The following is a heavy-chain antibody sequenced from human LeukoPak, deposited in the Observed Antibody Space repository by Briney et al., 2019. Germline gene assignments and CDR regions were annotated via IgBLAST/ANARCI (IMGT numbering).Heavy chain of an antibody. CDR2: ISGITTST. Sequence: GGSLRLSCAVSGFTFSSYAMSWVRQAPGKGLEWVSTISGITTSTYYADSVKGRFTISRDNSKKTLYLQMNSLRAGDTAVYYCAKDSTTVTTFVLYYWGQGTLVTVSS. D-gene: IGHD4-17*01. CDR3: AKDSTTVTTFVLYY. CDR1: GFTFSSYA. V-gene: IGHV3-23*01. J-gene: IGHJ4*02.